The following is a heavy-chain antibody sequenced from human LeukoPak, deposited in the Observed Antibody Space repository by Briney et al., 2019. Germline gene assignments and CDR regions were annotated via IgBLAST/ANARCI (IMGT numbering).Heavy chain of an antibody. CDR2: IYTSRRT. J-gene: IGHJ4*02. CDR3: AREDDILTGYSYYFDY. V-gene: IGHV4-4*07. Sequence: PSEXLSLTCSVSGGSISSYYWSWIRQPAGKGLEWIGRIYTSRRTNYNPSPKSRVTISVDTSKNQFSLKLSSVTAADTAVYYCAREDDILTGYSYYFDYWGQGTLVTVSS. D-gene: IGHD3-9*01. CDR1: GGSISSYY.